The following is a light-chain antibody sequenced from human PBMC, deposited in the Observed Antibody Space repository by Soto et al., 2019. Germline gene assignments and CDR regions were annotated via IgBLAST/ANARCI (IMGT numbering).Light chain of an antibody. CDR1: QSVGNR. CDR3: QQSSDYPRT. Sequence: EIVMTQSPATLSVSAGERATLSCRASQSVGNRLAWYQQSRGHAPKLLIYRASNMATGIPSRFSGSGSETEFTLTISGLQSEDFAIYYCQQSSDYPRTFGQGTKVEIK. V-gene: IGKV3-15*01. J-gene: IGKJ1*01. CDR2: RAS.